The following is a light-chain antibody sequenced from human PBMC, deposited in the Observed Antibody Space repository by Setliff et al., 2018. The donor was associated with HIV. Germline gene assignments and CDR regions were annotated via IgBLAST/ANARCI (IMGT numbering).Light chain of an antibody. CDR1: TSDVGNYNY. J-gene: IGLJ1*01. V-gene: IGLV2-11*01. Sequence: QSVLAQPRSVSGSPGQTVTLSCTGSTSDVGNYNYVSWYQQYPGKAPKLIIFDVSRRPSGVPDRFSGSKSQNTASLTISGLQPEDEADYYCCSYVSSYSYIFGTGTKVTVL. CDR3: CSYVSSYSYI. CDR2: DVS.